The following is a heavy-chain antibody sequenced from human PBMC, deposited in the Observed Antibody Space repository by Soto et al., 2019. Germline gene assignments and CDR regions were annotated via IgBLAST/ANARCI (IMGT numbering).Heavy chain of an antibody. CDR1: GFTFSSYS. Sequence: GGSLRLSCAASGFTFSSYSMNWVRQAPGKGLEWVSSISSSSSYIYYADSVKGRFTISRDNAKNSLYLQMNSLRAEDTAVYYCARSEVVVAATYWLGYYYYYGMDVWGQGTTVTVSS. CDR3: ARSEVVVAATYWLGYYYYYGMDV. V-gene: IGHV3-21*01. D-gene: IGHD2-15*01. J-gene: IGHJ6*02. CDR2: ISSSSSYI.